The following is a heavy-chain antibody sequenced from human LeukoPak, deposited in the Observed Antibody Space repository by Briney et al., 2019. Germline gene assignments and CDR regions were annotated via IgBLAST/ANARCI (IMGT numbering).Heavy chain of an antibody. CDR2: ISYDGSNK. CDR3: ARDLKVPWAETAFGY. CDR1: GFTFSSYA. D-gene: IGHD1-14*01. J-gene: IGHJ4*02. V-gene: IGHV3-30*04. Sequence: AGGSLRLSCAASGFTFSSYAMHWVRQAPGKGLEWVAVISYDGSNKYYADSVKGRFTISRDNSKNTLYLQMNSLRAEDTAVYYCARDLKVPWAETAFGYWGQGTLVTVSS.